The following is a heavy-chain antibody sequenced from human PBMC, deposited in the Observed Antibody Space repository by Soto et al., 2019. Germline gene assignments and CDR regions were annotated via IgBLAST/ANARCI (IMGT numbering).Heavy chain of an antibody. CDR1: GFTFSSYG. J-gene: IGHJ4*02. CDR2: ISYDGSNK. D-gene: IGHD1-26*01. V-gene: IGHV3-30*18. CDR3: AKGKGEWELDGFDY. Sequence: QVQLVESGGGVVQPGRSLRLSCAASGFTFSSYGMHWVRQAPGKGLEWVAVISYDGSNKYYADSVKGRFTISRDNSKNTLYLQMNSLRAEDTAVYYCAKGKGEWELDGFDYWGQGTLVTVSS.